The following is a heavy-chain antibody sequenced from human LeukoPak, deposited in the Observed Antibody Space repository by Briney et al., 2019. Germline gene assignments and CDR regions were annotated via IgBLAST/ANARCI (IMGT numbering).Heavy chain of an antibody. CDR2: INPNSGGT. J-gene: IGHJ1*01. Sequence: ASVKVSCKASGYTFTGYYMHWVRQAPGQGLEWMGWINPNSGGTNYAQKFQGRVTMTRDTSISTAYMELSRLRSDDTAVYYCARATMIVGYFQHWGQGTLVTVSS. V-gene: IGHV1-2*02. CDR1: GYTFTGYY. D-gene: IGHD3-22*01. CDR3: ARATMIVGYFQH.